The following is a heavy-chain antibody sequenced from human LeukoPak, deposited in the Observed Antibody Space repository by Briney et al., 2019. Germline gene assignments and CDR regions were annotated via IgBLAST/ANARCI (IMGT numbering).Heavy chain of an antibody. CDR1: GYTFTSYG. CDR2: ISAYNGNT. D-gene: IGHD4-11*01. V-gene: IGHV1-18*01. J-gene: IGHJ6*03. CDR3: ARDMTTVTRRGDYYYYMDV. Sequence: GASVKVSCKASGYTFTSYGISWVRQAPGQGLEWMGWISAYNGNTNYAQKLQGRVTMTTDTSTSTAYMELRSLRSDDTAVYYCARDMTTVTRRGDYYYYMDVWGKGTTVTVSS.